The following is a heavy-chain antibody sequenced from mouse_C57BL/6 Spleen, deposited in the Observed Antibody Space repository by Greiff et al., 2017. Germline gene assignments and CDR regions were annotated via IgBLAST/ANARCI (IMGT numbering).Heavy chain of an antibody. CDR1: GYTFTDYE. CDR2: IDPETGGT. CDR3: TRSALFTTVVATSMDY. V-gene: IGHV1-15*01. Sequence: QVQLQQSGAELVRPGASVTLSCKASGYTFTDYEMHWVKQTPVHGLEWIGAIDPETGGTAYNQKFKGKAILTADKSSSTAYMELRSQTSEDSAVYYCTRSALFTTVVATSMDYWGQGTSVTVSS. J-gene: IGHJ4*01. D-gene: IGHD1-1*01.